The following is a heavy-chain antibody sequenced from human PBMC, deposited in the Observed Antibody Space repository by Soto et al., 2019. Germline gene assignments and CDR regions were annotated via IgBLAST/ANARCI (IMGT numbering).Heavy chain of an antibody. J-gene: IGHJ4*02. CDR2: SSSDGSTI. Sequence: PGGSLRLSCAASGFTFTTYSMNWVRQAPGKRPEWVSYSSSDGSTIHYADSVKGRFTVSRDNAKNSLFLQMNSLRADDTATYYCARDSGYCGTTCYLPLDYWGQGTLVTVSS. V-gene: IGHV3-48*01. CDR1: GFTFTTYS. CDR3: ARDSGYCGTTCYLPLDY. D-gene: IGHD3-22*01.